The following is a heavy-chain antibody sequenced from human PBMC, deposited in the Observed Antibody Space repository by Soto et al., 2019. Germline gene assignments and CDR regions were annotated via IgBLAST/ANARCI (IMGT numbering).Heavy chain of an antibody. V-gene: IGHV1-18*01. J-gene: IGHJ4*02. CDR2: ISAYNGST. D-gene: IGHD6-19*01. CDR3: AKRSVAGIPPGPFDY. CDR1: GYTFTSYG. Sequence: GASVKVSCKASGYTFTSYGISWVRQAPGQGLEWMGWISAYNGSTYYADSVKGRFTISRDNSKNTLYLQMNSLRAEDTAVYYCAKRSVAGIPPGPFDYWGQGTLVTVSS.